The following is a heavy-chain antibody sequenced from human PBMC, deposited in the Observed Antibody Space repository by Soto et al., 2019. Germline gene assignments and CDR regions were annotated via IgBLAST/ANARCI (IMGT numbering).Heavy chain of an antibody. Sequence: HPGGSLRLSCAASGFTFTSYAMHWVRQAPGKGLEWVAVISNDGSNYYYADSVKGRFTISRDNSKNTLYLQMNSLRAEDTAVYYCAKDPTSYDSSAQFDSWGQGTLVTVSS. CDR3: AKDPTSYDSSAQFDS. CDR2: ISNDGSNY. D-gene: IGHD3-22*01. V-gene: IGHV3-30-3*01. J-gene: IGHJ4*02. CDR1: GFTFTSYA.